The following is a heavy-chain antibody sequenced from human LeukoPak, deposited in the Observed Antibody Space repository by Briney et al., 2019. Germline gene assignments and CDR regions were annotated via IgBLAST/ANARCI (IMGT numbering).Heavy chain of an antibody. CDR2: ISSDGSNR. D-gene: IGHD1-26*01. J-gene: IGHJ6*03. CDR3: ARDPYSGTYGDTYYYYMDV. CDR1: GFTFSGYG. V-gene: IGHV3-30*03. Sequence: GGSLRLSCAASGFTFSGYGMHWVRQAPDKGLEWVALISSDGSNRIYADSVKGRFSISRDNSKNTLYLQVNSLRIEDTAVYYCARDPYSGTYGDTYYYYMDVWGKGTTVTISS.